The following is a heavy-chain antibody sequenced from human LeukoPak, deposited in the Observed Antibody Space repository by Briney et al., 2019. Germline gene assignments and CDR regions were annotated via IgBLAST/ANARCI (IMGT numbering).Heavy chain of an antibody. CDR1: GFTFSNSA. D-gene: IGHD2-2*01. Sequence: GRSLRLSCVASGFTFSNSAMHWVRQAPGKGLQWVAIISSDESSQLYADSVKGRFIISRDNSKNTVFLQMNSLTTEDTALYYCARGQDCSATTCYRPFDLWGQGTLVTVSS. V-gene: IGHV3-30*04. J-gene: IGHJ4*02. CDR3: ARGQDCSATTCYRPFDL. CDR2: ISSDESSQ.